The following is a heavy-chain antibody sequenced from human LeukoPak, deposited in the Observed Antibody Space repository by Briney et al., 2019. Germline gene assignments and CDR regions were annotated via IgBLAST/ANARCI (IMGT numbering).Heavy chain of an antibody. CDR1: GFAFSSYR. D-gene: IGHD2-15*01. CDR3: ARVAAFRQYCSGGTYCFNLDF. CDR2: LSSSNIYI. J-gene: IGHJ4*01. Sequence: PGGSLRLSCAASGFAFSSYRMTWVRQAPGKGLEWVSSLSSSNIYIDYADCVKGRFNISRDEAKSTLYVERSSQRAEDTAVYYCARVAAFRQYCSGGTYCFNLDFWGRGTLVTVSS. V-gene: IGHV3-21*01.